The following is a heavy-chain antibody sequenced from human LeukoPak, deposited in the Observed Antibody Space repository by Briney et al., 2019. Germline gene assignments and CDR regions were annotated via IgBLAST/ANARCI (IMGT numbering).Heavy chain of an antibody. V-gene: IGHV1-69*01. CDR2: IIPIFGTA. D-gene: IGHD3-10*01. CDR3: ARLGPITMVRGVINYYYGMDV. Sequence: SVKVSCKASGGTFSSYAISWVRPAPGQGLEWMGGIIPIFGTANYAQKFQGRVTITADESTSTAYMALSSLRSEDTAVYYCARLGPITMVRGVINYYYGMDVWGQGTTVTVSS. J-gene: IGHJ6*02. CDR1: GGTFSSYA.